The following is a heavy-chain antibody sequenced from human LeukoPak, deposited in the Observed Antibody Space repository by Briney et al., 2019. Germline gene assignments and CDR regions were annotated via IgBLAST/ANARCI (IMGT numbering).Heavy chain of an antibody. Sequence: GGSLRLSCAASGFTFSSYSMNWVRQAPGKGLEWVSSISSSSSYIYYADSVKGRFTISRGNAKNSLYLQMNSLRAEDTAVYYCARDRFSGYYYGHDYWGQGTLVTVSS. CDR3: ARDRFSGYYYGHDY. V-gene: IGHV3-21*01. J-gene: IGHJ4*02. D-gene: IGHD3-22*01. CDR2: ISSSSSYI. CDR1: GFTFSSYS.